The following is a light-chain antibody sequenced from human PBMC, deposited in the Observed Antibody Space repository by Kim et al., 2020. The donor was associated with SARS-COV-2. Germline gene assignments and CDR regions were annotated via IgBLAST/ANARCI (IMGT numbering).Light chain of an antibody. V-gene: IGLV3-1*01. Sequence: SYELTQPHSVSVFPGQTATIACSGDELGDKYACWYQQKPGQSPVLVIYEGTERPSGIPERFSGSKSGTTATLTISGTQTLDEADYYCQAWDRRTVIFGGGTQLTVL. J-gene: IGLJ2*01. CDR1: ELGDKY. CDR3: QAWDRRTVI. CDR2: EGT.